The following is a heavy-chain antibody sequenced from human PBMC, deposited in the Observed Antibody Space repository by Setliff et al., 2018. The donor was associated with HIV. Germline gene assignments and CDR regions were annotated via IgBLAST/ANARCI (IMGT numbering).Heavy chain of an antibody. D-gene: IGHD4-17*01. V-gene: IGHV3-53*01. CDR2: TYDDGTT. Sequence: GGSLRLSCAASGFTVSGVYMRWVRQAPGKGLEWVSVTYDDGTTYYADSVKGRVIVSRDDSQNTLFLEMSSLRADDTAVYYCARGHYGEWGQGTLVTVSS. CDR1: GFTVSGVY. J-gene: IGHJ4*02. CDR3: ARGHYGE.